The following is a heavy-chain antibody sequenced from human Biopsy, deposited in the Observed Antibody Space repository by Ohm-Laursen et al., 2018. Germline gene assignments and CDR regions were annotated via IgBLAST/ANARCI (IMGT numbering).Heavy chain of an antibody. Sequence: SETLSLTCTVSGGSLSNYYWSWIRQPAGKGLEWIGRIYTSGSSNKNPSLMSRVTTSVDTSKKQFSLKVYSVTAADTAVYYCARDYGLELGGLEAFDIWGQGTMVTVSS. CDR3: ARDYGLELGGLEAFDI. CDR2: IYTSGSS. CDR1: GGSLSNYY. J-gene: IGHJ3*02. D-gene: IGHD1-7*01. V-gene: IGHV4-4*07.